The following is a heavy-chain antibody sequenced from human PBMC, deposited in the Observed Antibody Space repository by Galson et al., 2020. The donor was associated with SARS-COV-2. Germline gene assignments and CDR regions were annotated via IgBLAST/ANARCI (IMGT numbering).Heavy chain of an antibody. CDR2: IDPGHSYT. Sequence: KVSCQASRLSFSGYGNWLSWVRQMPGKGLEWMGRIDPGHSYTNYSPSFQGHVTISVDKSTSTAFLQWSSLKASDTAIYYCARLRVAAFVSSWRDPWGQGTLVTVAS. D-gene: IGHD2-15*01. CDR3: ARLRVAAFVSSWRDP. CDR1: RLSFSGYGNW. J-gene: IGHJ5*02. V-gene: IGHV5-10-1*01.